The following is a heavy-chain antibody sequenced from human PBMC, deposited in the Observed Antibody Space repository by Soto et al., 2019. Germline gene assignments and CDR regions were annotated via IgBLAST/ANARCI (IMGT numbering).Heavy chain of an antibody. CDR1: GFTFSSYG. Sequence: QVQLVESGGGVVQPGRSLRLSCAASGFTFSSYGMHWVRQAPGKGLEWVAVIWYDGSNKYYADSVKGRFTISRDNSKNTLYLQMNSLRAEDTTVYYCARGPYCTSASCYAAGIHSYYYYYMEVWGKGTTVTVSS. J-gene: IGHJ6*03. V-gene: IGHV3-33*01. CDR2: IWYDGSNK. CDR3: ARGPYCTSASCYAAGIHSYYYYYMEV. D-gene: IGHD2-2*01.